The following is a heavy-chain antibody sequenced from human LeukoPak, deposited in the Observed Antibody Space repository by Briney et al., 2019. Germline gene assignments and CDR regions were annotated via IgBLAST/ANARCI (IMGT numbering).Heavy chain of an antibody. V-gene: IGHV1-46*01. Sequence: ASVKVSCKASGYNFSIHWMHWVRQAPGQGLEWVGIINPSGTFTSYAQKLQGRVTVTRDMSTSTVYMELSNLRAADTAAYYCARDKGTSYLSSFDYWGQGTLVTVSS. CDR2: INPSGTFT. CDR1: GYNFSIHW. D-gene: IGHD6-6*01. CDR3: ARDKGTSYLSSFDY. J-gene: IGHJ4*02.